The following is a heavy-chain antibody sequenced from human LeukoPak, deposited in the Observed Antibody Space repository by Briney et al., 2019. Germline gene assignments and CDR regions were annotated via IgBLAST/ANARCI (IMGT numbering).Heavy chain of an antibody. Sequence: PSETLSLTCAVYGVSFSGYYWSWIRQPPGKGLEWIGEINHSGSTNYNPSLKSRVTISVDTSKNQFSLKLSSVTAADTAVYYCARDLSGSYRGRSAFDIWGQGTMVTVSS. D-gene: IGHD1-26*01. CDR2: INHSGST. J-gene: IGHJ3*02. CDR1: GVSFSGYY. CDR3: ARDLSGSYRGRSAFDI. V-gene: IGHV4-34*01.